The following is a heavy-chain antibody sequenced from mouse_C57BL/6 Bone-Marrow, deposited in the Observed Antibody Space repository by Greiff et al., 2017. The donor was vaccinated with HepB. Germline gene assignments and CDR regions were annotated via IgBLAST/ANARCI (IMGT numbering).Heavy chain of an antibody. CDR1: GYTFTSYW. J-gene: IGHJ2*01. V-gene: IGHV1-64*01. CDR2: IHPNSGST. CDR3: ARSYEYHYFDY. Sequence: QVQLQQPGAELVKPGASVKLSCKASGYTFTSYWMHWVKQRPGQGLEWIGMIHPNSGSTNYNEKFKSKATLTVDKSSSTAYMQLSSLTSEDSAVYYCARSYEYHYFDYWGQGTTLTVSA. D-gene: IGHD2-4*01.